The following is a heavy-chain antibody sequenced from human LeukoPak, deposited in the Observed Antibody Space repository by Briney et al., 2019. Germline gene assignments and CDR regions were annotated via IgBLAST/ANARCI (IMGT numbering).Heavy chain of an antibody. D-gene: IGHD4-17*01. CDR2: IYSGGST. J-gene: IGHJ4*02. Sequence: GGSLRLSCAASGFTFSSYGVHWVRQAPGKGLEWVAVIYSGGSTYYADSVKGRFTISRDNSKNTLYLQMNSLRAEDTAVYYCAKADGDYDPFDYWGQGTLVTVSS. V-gene: IGHV3-NL1*01. CDR3: AKADGDYDPFDY. CDR1: GFTFSSYG.